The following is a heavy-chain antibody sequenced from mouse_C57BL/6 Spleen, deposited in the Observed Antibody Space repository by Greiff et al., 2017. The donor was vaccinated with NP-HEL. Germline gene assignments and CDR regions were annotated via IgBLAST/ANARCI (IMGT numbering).Heavy chain of an antibody. Sequence: VQLQQSGPELVKPGASVKISCKASGYAFSSSWMNWVKQRPGKGLEWIGRLYPGDGDTNYNGKFKGKATLTADKSSSTAYMQLSSLTSEDSAVYFCARSRNYYAMDYWGQGTSVTVSA. CDR1: GYAFSSSW. J-gene: IGHJ4*01. V-gene: IGHV1-82*01. CDR2: LYPGDGDT. CDR3: ARSRNYYAMDY.